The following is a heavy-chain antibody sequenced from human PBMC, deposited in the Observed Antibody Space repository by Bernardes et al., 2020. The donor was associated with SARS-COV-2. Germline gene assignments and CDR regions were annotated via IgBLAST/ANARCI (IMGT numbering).Heavy chain of an antibody. CDR3: VRRFCAVSSACGNFYGMGV. CDR2: IWYDGSTK. D-gene: IGHD3-16*01. V-gene: IGHV3-33*01. CDR1: GFTFNTYG. Sequence: GGSLRLSCAASGFTFNTYGMHWVRRAPGTGLEWVAVIWYDGSTKYYADSVKGRFTISRDNSKNTLYLQMNSLRVEDTAVYYCVRRFCAVSSACGNFYGMGVWGQGTTVTVSS. J-gene: IGHJ6*02.